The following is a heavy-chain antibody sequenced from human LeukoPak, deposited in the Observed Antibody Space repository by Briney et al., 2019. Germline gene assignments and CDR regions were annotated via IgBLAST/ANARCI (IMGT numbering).Heavy chain of an antibody. J-gene: IGHJ3*02. Sequence: GGSLRLSCAASGFTFSSYSMNWVRQAAGKGLEWVSSIRSSSSYIYYADSVKGRSTISRDNAKNTPYLQINSLRAEDMAVYYSARYSGLRAIGDAFDIWGQGTIVTVSS. V-gene: IGHV3-21*01. CDR2: IRSSSSYI. CDR1: GFTFSSYS. CDR3: ARYSGLRAIGDAFDI. D-gene: IGHD5-12*01.